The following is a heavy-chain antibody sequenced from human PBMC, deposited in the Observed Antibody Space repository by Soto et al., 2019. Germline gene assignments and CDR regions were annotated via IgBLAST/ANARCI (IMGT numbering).Heavy chain of an antibody. CDR2: LYYGRSA. CDR3: APGSMAVVPEY. D-gene: IGHD2-15*01. CDR1: GDSISTYY. J-gene: IGHJ4*02. V-gene: IGHV4-59*01. Sequence: QVQLQESGPGLVKPSETLSLTCAASGDSISTYYCMWIRQPPGKGLESIGYLYYGRSANYNPSLKSRVALSVDTSTNQCSLSLSSMTAADTAVYYCAPGSMAVVPEYWGQGTLVTVSS.